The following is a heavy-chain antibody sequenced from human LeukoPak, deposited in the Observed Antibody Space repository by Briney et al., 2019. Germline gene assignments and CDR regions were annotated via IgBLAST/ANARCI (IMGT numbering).Heavy chain of an antibody. Sequence: SLTLSLTCAVYGGSFSGYYWSWIRQPPGKGLEWIGEINNSGSSNYNPSLKSQVTISVATSKNQFSLKLRSVPAADTAVYYCARGFTLSVAGNGGSFDIWGQGTMVTVPP. CDR2: INNSGSS. J-gene: IGHJ3*02. V-gene: IGHV4-34*01. CDR1: GGSFSGYY. CDR3: ARGFTLSVAGNGGSFDI. D-gene: IGHD6-19*01.